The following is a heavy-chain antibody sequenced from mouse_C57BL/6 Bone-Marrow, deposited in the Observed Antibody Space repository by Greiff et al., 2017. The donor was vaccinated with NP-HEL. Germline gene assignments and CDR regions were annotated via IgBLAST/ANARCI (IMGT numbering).Heavy chain of an antibody. CDR3: ARHGDYGSSDAMDY. V-gene: IGHV5-2*01. CDR1: EYAFPSHD. J-gene: IGHJ4*01. Sequence: EVHLVESGGGLVQPGESLKLSCESNEYAFPSHDMSWVRKTPEKRLELVAAINSDGGSTYYPDTIESRFIISRDNTKKTLYLQMSSLRSEDTALYYCARHGDYGSSDAMDYWGQGTSVTVSS. D-gene: IGHD1-1*01. CDR2: INSDGGST.